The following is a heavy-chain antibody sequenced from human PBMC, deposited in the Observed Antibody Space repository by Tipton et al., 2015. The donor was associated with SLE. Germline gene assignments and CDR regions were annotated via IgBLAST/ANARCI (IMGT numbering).Heavy chain of an antibody. J-gene: IGHJ4*02. CDR3: ARGPYSSSWSGYYFDY. CDR2: IYYSGST. CDR1: GGSISSYY. Sequence: TLSLTCTVSGGSISSYYWSWIRQPPGKGLEWIGYIYYSGSTNYNPSLKSRVTISVDTSKNQFSLKLSSVTAADTAVYYCARGPYSSSWSGYYFDYWGQGTLVTVSS. D-gene: IGHD6-13*01. V-gene: IGHV4-59*01.